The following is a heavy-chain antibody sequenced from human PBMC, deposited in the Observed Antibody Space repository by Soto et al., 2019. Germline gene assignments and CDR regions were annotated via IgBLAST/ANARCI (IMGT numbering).Heavy chain of an antibody. J-gene: IGHJ6*02. CDR3: ARSEEASDYYYYGMDV. CDR1: GDTVSSNSVA. Sequence: PSQTLSLTCVGSGDTVSSNSVAWNWVRQSPSRGLEWLGRTYYRSRWYSDYAVSVRSRIDINADTSKNQVSLQLNSVTPEDTAVYYCARSEEASDYYYYGMDVWGQGPTVTVYS. CDR2: TYYRSRWYS. V-gene: IGHV6-1*01.